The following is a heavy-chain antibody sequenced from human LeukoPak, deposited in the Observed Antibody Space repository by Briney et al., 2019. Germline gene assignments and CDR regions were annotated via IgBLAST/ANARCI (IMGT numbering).Heavy chain of an antibody. CDR3: AREMAATYDAFDV. CDR2: ICGGSNYI. CDR1: EYTFITYN. Sequence: AGGSLRLSCAASEYTFITYNMRWVRQAPGKGLEWVSSICGGSNYIYYADSLKGRFTISRDNARNSLYLQMNSLRADETVLYYCAREMAATYDAFDVWGQGTMVTVAS. V-gene: IGHV3-21*01. D-gene: IGHD5-24*01. J-gene: IGHJ3*01.